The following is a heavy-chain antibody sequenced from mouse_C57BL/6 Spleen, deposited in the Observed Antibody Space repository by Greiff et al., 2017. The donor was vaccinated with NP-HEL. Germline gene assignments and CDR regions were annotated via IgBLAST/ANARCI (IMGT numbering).Heavy chain of an antibody. V-gene: IGHV1-22*01. CDR3: AFTTVVATEYFDY. D-gene: IGHD1-1*01. CDR2: INPNNGGT. Sequence: EVQLQQSGPELVKPGASVKMSCKASGYTFTDYNMHWVKQSHGKSLEWIGYINPNNGGTSYNQKFKGKATLTVNKSSSTAYMELRSLTSEDSAVYYCAFTTVVATEYFDYWGQGTTLTVSS. J-gene: IGHJ2*01. CDR1: GYTFTDYN.